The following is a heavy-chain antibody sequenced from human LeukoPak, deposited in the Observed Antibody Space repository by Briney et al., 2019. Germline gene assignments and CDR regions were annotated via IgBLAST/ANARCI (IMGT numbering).Heavy chain of an antibody. D-gene: IGHD1-26*01. J-gene: IGHJ4*02. CDR3: TRELGESYNDY. CDR1: GYTFSSYY. CDR2: INPSGGTT. V-gene: IGHV1-46*01. Sequence: ASVKVSCKASGYTFSSYYMHWVRQAPGQGLEWMGVINPSGGTTTYAQKFQGRVTMTRDTSTSTVYMEVSSLRSEDTAVYYCTRELGESYNDYWGQGTLVTVSS.